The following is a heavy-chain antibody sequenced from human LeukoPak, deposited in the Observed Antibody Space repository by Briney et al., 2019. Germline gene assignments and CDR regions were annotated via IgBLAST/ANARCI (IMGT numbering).Heavy chain of an antibody. CDR2: IYPGDSDT. Sequence: GESPKISCKGSGYSFTSYWIGWVRQMPGKGLEWMGIIYPGDSDTRYSPSFQGQVTISADKSISTAYLQWSSLKASDTAMYYCARRVTMVRGVTAFDYWGQGTLVTVSS. CDR3: ARRVTMVRGVTAFDY. CDR1: GYSFTSYW. J-gene: IGHJ4*02. V-gene: IGHV5-51*01. D-gene: IGHD3-10*01.